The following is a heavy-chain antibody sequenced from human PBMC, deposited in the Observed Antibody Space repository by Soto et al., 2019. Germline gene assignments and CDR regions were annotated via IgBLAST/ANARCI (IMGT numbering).Heavy chain of an antibody. CDR1: GFTFSNYA. J-gene: IGHJ4*02. D-gene: IGHD5-18*01. CDR3: VKPPPDMVTGSYFDY. V-gene: IGHV3-23*01. Sequence: EVQLLESGGTLVQPGGSLRLSCAASGFTFSNYAMSWVRQAPGKGLEWVSVISGGSVNIYYADSVKGRFTVSRDNSKNTLYLQMNSLRAEDTALYYCVKPPPDMVTGSYFDYWGQGTLVTVSS. CDR2: ISGGSVNI.